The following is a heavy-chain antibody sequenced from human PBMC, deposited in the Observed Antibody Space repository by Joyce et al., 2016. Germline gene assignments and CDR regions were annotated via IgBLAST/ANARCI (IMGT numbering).Heavy chain of an antibody. CDR1: GYSFTTYN. V-gene: IGHV1-18*01. CDR3: ARTTIFAAFDV. D-gene: IGHD3-3*01. Sequence: QVQLVQSGAEVKKPGASVKVSCEASGYSFTTYNVVWVRQAPGQGLEWMGWGSAYNGNTDDAQKFQDRVTMTTDPSTNTAYMELRSLTSDDTAVYYCARTTIFAAFDVWGQGKMVTVSS. J-gene: IGHJ3*01. CDR2: GSAYNGNT.